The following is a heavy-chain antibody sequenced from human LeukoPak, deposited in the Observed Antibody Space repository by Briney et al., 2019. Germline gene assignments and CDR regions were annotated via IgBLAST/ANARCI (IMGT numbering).Heavy chain of an antibody. J-gene: IGHJ6*02. CDR1: GYTFTSYD. CDR2: MNPNSGNT. CDR3: ARGSTKLWFGAYYYYGMDV. Sequence: ASAKVSCKASGYTFTSYDINWVRPATGQGLEWMGWMNPNSGNTGYAQKFQGRVTMTRNTSISTAYMELRSLRAEDTAVYYCARGSTKLWFGAYYYYGMDVWGQETTVTVPS. D-gene: IGHD3-10*01. V-gene: IGHV1-8*01.